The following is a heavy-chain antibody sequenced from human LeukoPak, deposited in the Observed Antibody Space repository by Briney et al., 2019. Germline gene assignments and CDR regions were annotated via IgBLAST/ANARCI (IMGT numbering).Heavy chain of an antibody. D-gene: IGHD3-3*01. J-gene: IGHJ6*03. V-gene: IGHV1-18*01. CDR2: ISASNGNT. CDR1: GYTFTNYA. Sequence: VASVKVSCKASGYTFTNYAIAWVRQAPGQGLEWMGWISASNGNTNYPQKLQGRVTMTTDTSTTTAYMELRSPRSDDTAVYYCARFYYDFWSGENYYYHYMDVWGEGTTVTVSS. CDR3: ARFYYDFWSGENYYYHYMDV.